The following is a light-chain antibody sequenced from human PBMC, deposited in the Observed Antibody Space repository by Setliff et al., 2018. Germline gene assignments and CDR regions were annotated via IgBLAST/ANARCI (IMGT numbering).Light chain of an antibody. J-gene: IGLJ1*01. CDR1: SFDIGAYNY. CDR2: DVT. Sequence: QSALAQPASVSGSPGQSITISCTGSSFDIGAYNYVAWYQQQPGKAPKLIIYDVTKRPSGVSSRFSGSKSGNTASLTISGLQAEDEADYYCSSFSTRTTLDVFETGTKVTVL. CDR3: SSFSTRTTLDV. V-gene: IGLV2-14*03.